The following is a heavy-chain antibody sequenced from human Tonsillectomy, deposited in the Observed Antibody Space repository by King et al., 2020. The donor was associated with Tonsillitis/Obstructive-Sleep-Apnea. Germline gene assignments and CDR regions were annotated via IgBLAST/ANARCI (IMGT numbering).Heavy chain of an antibody. Sequence: TLKESGPTMVKPPQTLTLTCTFSGFSLSTSGVGVGWIRQPPGQALEWLALIYWDDDKRYRPSLKSRLTITKDTYKNQVVLTITNMDPVDTATYYCARGHYGLNYAHDFWGQGTLVTVSS. J-gene: IGHJ4*02. CDR3: ARGHYGLNYAHDF. D-gene: IGHD3-10*01. CDR2: IYWDDDK. CDR1: GFSLSTSGVG. V-gene: IGHV2-5*02.